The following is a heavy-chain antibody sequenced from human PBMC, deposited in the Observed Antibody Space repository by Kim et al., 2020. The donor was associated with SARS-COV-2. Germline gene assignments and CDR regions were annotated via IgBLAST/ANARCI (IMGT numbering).Heavy chain of an antibody. D-gene: IGHD6-19*01. Sequence: GGSLSLSCAVSGFTFSSYAISWVRQAPGKGLEWVSAITGSGNSTYYADSVKGRFTISRDNSKNTLYLQMNSLRAEDTAIYYCARHPHISGYDYWGQGTLVTVSS. CDR2: ITGSGNST. CDR3: ARHPHISGYDY. J-gene: IGHJ4*02. V-gene: IGHV3-23*01. CDR1: GFTFSSYA.